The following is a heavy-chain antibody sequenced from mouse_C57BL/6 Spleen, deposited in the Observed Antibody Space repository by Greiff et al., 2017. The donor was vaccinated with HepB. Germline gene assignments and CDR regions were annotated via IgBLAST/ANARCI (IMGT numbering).Heavy chain of an antibody. V-gene: IGHV1-19*01. Sequence: EVQLQQSGPVLVKPGASVKMSCKASGYTFTDYYMNWVKQSHGKSLEWIGVINPYNGGTSYNQKFKGKATLTVDKSSSTAYMELNSLTSEDSAVYYCARSVDLLNYFDYWGQGTTLTVSS. CDR3: ARSVDLLNYFDY. CDR2: INPYNGGT. J-gene: IGHJ2*01. D-gene: IGHD2-1*01. CDR1: GYTFTDYY.